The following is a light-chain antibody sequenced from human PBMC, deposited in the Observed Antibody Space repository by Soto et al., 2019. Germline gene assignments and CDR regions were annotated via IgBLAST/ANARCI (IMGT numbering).Light chain of an antibody. CDR1: QSVSSNY. CDR3: QQYDTSPRS. CDR2: GAS. Sequence: EIVLTQSPGTLSLSPGERATLACRASQSVSSNYLAWYQQKRGQAPRLLIYGASSRATGIATRFSGSGSGTDFTLTISRLEPEDFAVYYGQQYDTSPRSFGQGTKVEI. V-gene: IGKV3-20*01. J-gene: IGKJ1*01.